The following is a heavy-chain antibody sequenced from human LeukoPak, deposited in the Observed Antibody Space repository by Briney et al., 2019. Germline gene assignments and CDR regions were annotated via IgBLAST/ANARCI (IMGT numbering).Heavy chain of an antibody. J-gene: IGHJ4*02. CDR1: GGTVSSYA. D-gene: IGHD5-12*01. CDR2: INRMSGAA. CDR3: ASSYVATFDF. Sequence: SVKVSRKSSGGTVSSYAISWVRQAPGQGLEWLGGINRMSGAANYAQKFQGRVTLSVDKSTSTVYMELRSLRSDDTAVYYCASSYVATFDFWGQGTPVSVSS. V-gene: IGHV1-69*06.